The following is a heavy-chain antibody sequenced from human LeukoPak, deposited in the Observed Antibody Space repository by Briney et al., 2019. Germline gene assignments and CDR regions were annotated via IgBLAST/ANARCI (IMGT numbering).Heavy chain of an antibody. CDR3: ARYSSSWYHYMDV. Sequence: ASVKVSRKAIGYTFTTYGIAWVRQAPGQGLEWMGWISTYKGTTNYTQKFQGRVAMTTDTSTSTAYMELRSLRSDDTAVYYCARYSSSWYHYMDVWGKGTTVTVSS. CDR1: GYTFTTYG. D-gene: IGHD6-13*01. J-gene: IGHJ6*03. CDR2: ISTYKGTT. V-gene: IGHV1-18*04.